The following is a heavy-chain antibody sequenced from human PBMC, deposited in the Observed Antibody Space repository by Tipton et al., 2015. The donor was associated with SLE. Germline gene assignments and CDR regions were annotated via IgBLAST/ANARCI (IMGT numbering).Heavy chain of an antibody. Sequence: LRLSCIVSGGSIKNHYWSWIRQAPGMGLEWIGYIYYSGGTNYNPSLKSRVTISVDTSKNQFSLKLSSVTAADTAVYYCASKSSGLEEYFQHWGQGTLVTVSS. CDR1: GGSIKNHY. V-gene: IGHV4-59*08. CDR3: ASKSSGLEEYFQH. D-gene: IGHD3-22*01. J-gene: IGHJ1*01. CDR2: IYYSGGT.